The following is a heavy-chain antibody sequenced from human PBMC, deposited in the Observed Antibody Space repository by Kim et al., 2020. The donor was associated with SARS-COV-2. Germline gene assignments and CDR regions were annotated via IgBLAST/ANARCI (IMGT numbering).Heavy chain of an antibody. CDR2: IRSKAYGGTT. V-gene: IGHV3-49*03. CDR3: TSYGDYGRTPY. Sequence: GGSLRLSCTASGFTFGDYAMSWFRQAPGKGLEWVGFIRSKAYGGTTEYAASVKGRFTISRDDSKSIAYLQMNSLKTEDTAVYYCTSYGDYGRTPYWGQGTLVTVSS. D-gene: IGHD4-17*01. J-gene: IGHJ4*02. CDR1: GFTFGDYA.